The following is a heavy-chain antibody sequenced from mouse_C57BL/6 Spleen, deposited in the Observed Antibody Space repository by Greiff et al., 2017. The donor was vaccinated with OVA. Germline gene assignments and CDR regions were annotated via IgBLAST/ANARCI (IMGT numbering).Heavy chain of an antibody. CDR3: ARHYGSSFDY. J-gene: IGHJ2*01. D-gene: IGHD1-1*01. CDR1: GFTFSSYT. V-gene: IGHV5-9*01. CDR2: ISGGGGNT. Sequence: EVKVEESGGGLVKPGGSLKLSCAASGFTFSSYTMSWVRQTPEKRLEWVATISGGGGNTNYPDRVKGRFTFSRDNAKNTLYPQMSSLRSEDSALYYCARHYGSSFDYRGQGTTLTVSS.